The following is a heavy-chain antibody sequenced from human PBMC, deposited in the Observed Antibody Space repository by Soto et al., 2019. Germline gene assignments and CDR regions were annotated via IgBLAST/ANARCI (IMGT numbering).Heavy chain of an antibody. CDR3: ASSYSNYALIDYYYYGMDV. J-gene: IGHJ6*02. CDR2: INAGNGNT. Sequence: QVQLVQSGAEVKKPGASVKVSCKASGYTFTSYAMHLVRQAPGQRRAWMGWINAGNGNTKYSQKFQGRVTITRDTSASTAYMELSSLRSEDTAVYYCASSYSNYALIDYYYYGMDVWGQGTTVTVSS. V-gene: IGHV1-3*01. CDR1: GYTFTSYA. D-gene: IGHD4-4*01.